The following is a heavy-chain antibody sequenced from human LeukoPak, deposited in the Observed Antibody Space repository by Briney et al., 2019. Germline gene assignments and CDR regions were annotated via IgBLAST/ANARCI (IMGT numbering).Heavy chain of an antibody. CDR1: GGSISSVDYY. Sequence: SQTLSLTCTVSGGSISSVDYYWSWIRQPPGKGLEWIGYIYYSGSTYYNPSLKSRVTISVDTSKNQFSLKLSSVTAADTAVYYCARVWRGYCSGGSCYYFDYWGQGTLVTVSS. CDR3: ARVWRGYCSGGSCYYFDY. J-gene: IGHJ4*02. D-gene: IGHD2-15*01. CDR2: IYYSGST. V-gene: IGHV4-30-4*01.